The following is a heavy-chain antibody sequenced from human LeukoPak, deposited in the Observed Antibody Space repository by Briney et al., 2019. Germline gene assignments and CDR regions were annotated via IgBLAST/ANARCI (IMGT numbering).Heavy chain of an antibody. CDR2: ISSSSSYI. Sequence: GGSLRLSCAASGFTFSSYSMNWVRQAPGKRLEWVSSISSSSSYIYYADSVKGRFTISRDNAKNSLYLQMNSLRAEDTAVYYCARDLYCSSTSCYVSYYYYYYGMDVWGKGTTVTVSS. CDR1: GFTFSSYS. J-gene: IGHJ6*04. CDR3: ARDLYCSSTSCYVSYYYYYYGMDV. V-gene: IGHV3-21*01. D-gene: IGHD2-2*01.